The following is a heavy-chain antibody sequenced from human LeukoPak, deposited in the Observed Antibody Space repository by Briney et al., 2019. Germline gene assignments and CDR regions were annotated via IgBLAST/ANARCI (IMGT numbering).Heavy chain of an antibody. CDR2: ISSDGSWT. Sequence: GGSLRLSCGASGFTLSDYWMHWVRQAPGKGLVWVSRISSDGSWTSYADSVKGRFTISRDNAKNTLYLQMNSLRAEDTAVYYCALMDVWGKGTTITVSS. CDR3: ALMDV. V-gene: IGHV3-74*01. CDR1: GFTLSDYW. J-gene: IGHJ6*03.